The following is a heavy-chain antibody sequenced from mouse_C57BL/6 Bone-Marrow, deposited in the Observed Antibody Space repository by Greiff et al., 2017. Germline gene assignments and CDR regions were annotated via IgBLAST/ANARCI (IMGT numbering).Heavy chain of an antibody. CDR3: ARTPPYGNYNYYAMDY. CDR2: IDPSDSYT. J-gene: IGHJ4*01. D-gene: IGHD2-1*01. V-gene: IGHV1-69*01. CDR1: GYTFTSYW. Sequence: QVQLQQPGAELVMPGASVKLSCKASGYTFTSYWMHWVKQRPGPGLEWIGEIDPSDSYTNYNQKFKGKSTLTVDKSSSPAYMQLSSLTSEDSAVYYCARTPPYGNYNYYAMDYWGQGTSVTVSS.